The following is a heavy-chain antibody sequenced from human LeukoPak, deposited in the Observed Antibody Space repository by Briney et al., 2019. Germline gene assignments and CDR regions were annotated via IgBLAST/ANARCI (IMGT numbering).Heavy chain of an antibody. CDR3: AKVSAAGTTNTSY. J-gene: IGHJ4*02. CDR2: ISYDGSNK. CDR1: GFTFSSYG. D-gene: IGHD6-13*01. Sequence: GRSLRLSCAASGFTFSSYGMHWVRQAPGKGLEWVAVISYDGSNKYYADSVKGRFTISRDNSKNTLYLQMNSLRAEDTAVYYCAKVSAAGTTNTSYWGQGTLVTVSS. V-gene: IGHV3-30*18.